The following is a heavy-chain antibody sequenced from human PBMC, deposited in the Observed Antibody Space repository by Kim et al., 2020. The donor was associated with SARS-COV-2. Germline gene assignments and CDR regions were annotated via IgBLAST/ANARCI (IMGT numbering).Heavy chain of an antibody. V-gene: IGHV5-51*01. J-gene: IGHJ3*02. CDR1: GYSFTSYW. CDR2: IYPGDSDT. D-gene: IGHD6-19*01. Sequence: GESLKISCKGSGYSFTSYWIGWVRQMPGKGLEWMGIIYPGDSDTRYSPSFQGQVTISADKSISTAYLQWSSLKASDTAMYYCARYKQWLSNPNGFDIWGQGTMVTVSS. CDR3: ARYKQWLSNPNGFDI.